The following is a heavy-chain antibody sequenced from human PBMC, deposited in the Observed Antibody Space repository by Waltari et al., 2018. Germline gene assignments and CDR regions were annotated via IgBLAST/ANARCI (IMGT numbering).Heavy chain of an antibody. CDR3: ATKHCTNGVCYPYHDAFDI. J-gene: IGHJ3*02. D-gene: IGHD2-8*01. CDR1: GGTFSSYA. CDR2: IIPIFGTA. V-gene: IGHV1-69*06. Sequence: QVQLVQSGAEVKKPGSSVKVSCKASGGTFSSYAISWVRQAPGQGLEWMGGIIPIFGTANYAQKFQDRVTMTEDTSTDTAYMELSSLRSEDTAVYYCATKHCTNGVCYPYHDAFDIWGQGTMVTVSS.